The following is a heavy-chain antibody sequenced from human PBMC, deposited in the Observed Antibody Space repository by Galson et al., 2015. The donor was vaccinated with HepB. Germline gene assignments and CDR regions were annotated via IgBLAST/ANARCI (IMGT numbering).Heavy chain of an antibody. CDR1: GGSISSYY. CDR3: ARVYEVTDCTGIRCLLVVWLDP. J-gene: IGHJ5*02. D-gene: IGHD2-8*02. CDR2: IYSSGRT. V-gene: IGHV4-4*07. Sequence: ETLSLTCTVSGGSISSYYWSWIRQPAGKGLEWIGRIYSSGRTDYNPSLKSRVTMSADTSKNQFSLELRSVTAADTAVYYCARVYEVTDCTGIRCLLVVWLDPWGQGTLVTVSS.